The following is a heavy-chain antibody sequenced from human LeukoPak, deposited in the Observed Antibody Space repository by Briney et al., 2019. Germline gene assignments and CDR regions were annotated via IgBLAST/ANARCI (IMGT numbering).Heavy chain of an antibody. CDR3: ARERTPYGSGKGFDP. V-gene: IGHV4-61*01. CDR2: FYYSGST. J-gene: IGHJ5*02. Sequence: SETLSLTCTVSGGYVSSGSYYWSWIRQPPGKGLEWIGYFYYSGSTNYNPSLKSRVAISVDTSKNQFSLKLSSVTAADTAVYYCARERTPYGSGKGFDPWGQGTLVTVSS. D-gene: IGHD3-10*01. CDR1: GGYVSSGSYY.